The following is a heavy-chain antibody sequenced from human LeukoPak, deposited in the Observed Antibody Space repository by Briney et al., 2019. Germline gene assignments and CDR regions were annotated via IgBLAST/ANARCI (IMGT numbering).Heavy chain of an antibody. CDR1: GFTFSSYA. CDR2: ISYDGSNK. Sequence: GGSLRLSCAASGFTFSSYAMHWVRQAPGKGLEWVAVISYDGSNKYYADSVKGRFTISRDNSKNTLYLQMNSLRAEVTAVYYCAKDNSGYCSSTSCSLGYWGQGTLVTVSS. D-gene: IGHD2-2*01. V-gene: IGHV3-30-3*01. J-gene: IGHJ4*02. CDR3: AKDNSGYCSSTSCSLGY.